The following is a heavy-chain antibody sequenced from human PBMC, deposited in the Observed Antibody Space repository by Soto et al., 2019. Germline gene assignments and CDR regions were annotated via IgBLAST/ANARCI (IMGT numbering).Heavy chain of an antibody. V-gene: IGHV4-59*02. Sequence: QVQLQESGPGLVKPSETLSLTCTVSGGYVSRYYWSWIRQPPGKGLEWIGYIGRTNYNPSLNSRDTISVDTSKNQFSLNLRSVTAADTAVYYWARLRAGWLDPWGQGTLVTVAS. CDR3: ARLRAGWLDP. J-gene: IGHJ5*02. CDR2: IGRT. CDR1: GGYVSRYY.